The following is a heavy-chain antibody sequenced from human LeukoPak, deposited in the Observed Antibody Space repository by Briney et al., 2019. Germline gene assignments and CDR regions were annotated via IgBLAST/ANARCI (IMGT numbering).Heavy chain of an antibody. CDR3: GRDLNWGAFDI. CDR1: GFTFSSYG. CDR2: ISGSGGST. D-gene: IGHD7-27*01. Sequence: GGSLRLSCVASGFTFSSYGMGWVRQAPGKGLEWVSAISGSGGSTYYADSVKGRFTISRDNSRSMVWLQMNSLTAEDTAMYYCGRDLNWGAFDIRGLGTLVTVSS. V-gene: IGHV3-23*01. J-gene: IGHJ3*02.